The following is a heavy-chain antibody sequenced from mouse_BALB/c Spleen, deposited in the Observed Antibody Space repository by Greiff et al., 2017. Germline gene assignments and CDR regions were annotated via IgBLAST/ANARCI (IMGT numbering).Heavy chain of an antibody. J-gene: IGHJ4*01. CDR1: GFTFSSYA. D-gene: IGHD2-2*01. CDR2: ISSGGSYT. V-gene: IGHV5-9-3*01. CDR3: ARLGGYDERDAMDY. Sequence: EVQVVESGGGLVKPGGSLKLSCAASGFTFSSYAMSWVRQTPEKRLEWVATISSGGSYTYYPDSVKGRFTISRDNAKNTLYLQMSSLRSEDTAMYYCARLGGYDERDAMDYWGQGTSVTVSS.